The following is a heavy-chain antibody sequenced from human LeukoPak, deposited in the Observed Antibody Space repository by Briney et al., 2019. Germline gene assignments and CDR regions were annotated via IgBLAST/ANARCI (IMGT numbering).Heavy chain of an antibody. Sequence: GGSLRLSCAASGFTLSRYWMHWVRQAPGKGLVWVSHISRDGSYTNYADSVKGRFTISRDNAKNSLYLQMNSLRAEDTAVYYCARGYCSGGSCYYYFDYWGQGTLVTVSS. D-gene: IGHD2-15*01. V-gene: IGHV3-74*01. CDR3: ARGYCSGGSCYYYFDY. CDR2: ISRDGSYT. CDR1: GFTLSRYW. J-gene: IGHJ4*02.